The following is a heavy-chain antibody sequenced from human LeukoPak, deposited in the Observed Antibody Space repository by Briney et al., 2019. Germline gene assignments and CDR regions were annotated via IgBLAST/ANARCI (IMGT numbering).Heavy chain of an antibody. J-gene: IGHJ4*02. CDR1: GYTFTDYY. CDR2: INPNSGGT. V-gene: IGHV1-2*02. CDR3: ARARWQLVPYFDS. D-gene: IGHD6-6*01. Sequence: ASAKVSCEASGYTFTDYYMHWVRQAPGQGLEWMGWINPNSGGTNFAQKFQGRVAMTRDTSISTAYLELGSLRSDDTAVYFCARARWQLVPYFDSWARGTLVTVSS.